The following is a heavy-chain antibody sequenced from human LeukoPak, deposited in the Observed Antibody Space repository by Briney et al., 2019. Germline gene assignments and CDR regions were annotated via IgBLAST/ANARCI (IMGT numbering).Heavy chain of an antibody. D-gene: IGHD3-22*01. V-gene: IGHV3-30*18. CDR3: AKRGVVIRVILVGFHKEAYYFDS. CDR1: GFTFSSYG. CDR2: ISYDGSNK. Sequence: GGSLRLSCAASGFTFSSYGMHWVRRAPGKGLEWVAVISYDGSNKYYADAVKGRFTISRDNRKNTLHLQMNSLRAEDTAVYFCAKRGVVIRVILVGFHKEAYYFDSWGQGALVIVSS. J-gene: IGHJ4*02.